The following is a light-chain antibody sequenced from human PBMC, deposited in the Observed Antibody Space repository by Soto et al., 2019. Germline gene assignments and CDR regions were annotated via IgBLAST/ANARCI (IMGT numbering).Light chain of an antibody. CDR3: LLSYSGDVV. CDR2: DTS. Sequence: QTVVTQDPSLTVSPGGTVTLTCDSSPGPVTSTHYPYWFQQKPGQAPRTLIYDTSNRHSWTPARFSCSLLGGKAALTLSGAQPEDEAEYHCLLSYSGDVVFGGGTKLTVL. J-gene: IGLJ3*02. V-gene: IGLV7-46*01. CDR1: PGPVTSTHY.